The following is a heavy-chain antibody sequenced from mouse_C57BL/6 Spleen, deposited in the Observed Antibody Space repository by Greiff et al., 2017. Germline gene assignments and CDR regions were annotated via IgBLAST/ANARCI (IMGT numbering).Heavy chain of an antibody. D-gene: IGHD2-4*01. Sequence: QVQLQQPGAELVKPGALVKMSCKASGYTFTSYWITWVKQRPGQGLEWIGDIYPGSGSTNYNEKFKSKATLTVDTSSSTAYMQLSSLTSEDSAVYYCARNYDYTTAWFAYWGQGTLVTVSA. CDR1: GYTFTSYW. CDR2: IYPGSGST. CDR3: ARNYDYTTAWFAY. J-gene: IGHJ3*01. V-gene: IGHV1-55*01.